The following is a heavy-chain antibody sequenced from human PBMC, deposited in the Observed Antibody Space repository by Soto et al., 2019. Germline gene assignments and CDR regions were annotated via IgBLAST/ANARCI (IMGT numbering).Heavy chain of an antibody. Sequence: QVQLRESGPGLVKPSQTLSLTCSVSGASVAGGSYYWSWVRQPPGKGLEWIGDIPSRGRPFYNPSLTSRGTISADTSKNQLSLQLTSVTAADTAVYYCARDTYSGDDFGLWGQGTLVTVSS. CDR3: ARDTYSGDDFGL. D-gene: IGHD5-12*01. CDR2: IPSRGRP. J-gene: IGHJ5*02. CDR1: GASVAGGSYY. V-gene: IGHV4-30-4*01.